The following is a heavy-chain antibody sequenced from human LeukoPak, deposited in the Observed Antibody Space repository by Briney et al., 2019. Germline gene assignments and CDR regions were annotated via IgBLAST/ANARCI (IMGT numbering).Heavy chain of an antibody. CDR1: GFTFSSYS. J-gene: IGHJ6*03. Sequence: GGSLRLSCAASGFTFSSYSMNWVRQAPGKGLEWVSYISSSSTIYYADSVKGRFTISRDNAKNSLYLQMNSLRDEDTAVYYCARDGAVVVAATAYYYYYMDVWGKGTTVTVSS. CDR2: ISSSSTI. CDR3: ARDGAVVVAATAYYYYYMDV. V-gene: IGHV3-48*02. D-gene: IGHD2-15*01.